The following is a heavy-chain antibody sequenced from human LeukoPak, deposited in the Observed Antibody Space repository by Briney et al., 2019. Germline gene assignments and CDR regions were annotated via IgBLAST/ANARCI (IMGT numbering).Heavy chain of an antibody. CDR2: ICGRGGST. D-gene: IGHD6-19*01. V-gene: IGHV3-23*01. Sequence: GGSLSLSCRVWSFTFRSYAVSCLRQAPGGGLEGVSDICGRGGSTYYADSVKGRFTISRDNSENTLYLQMNSLRAEDTAVYYCAKARAGMYSSGWYSDAFDIWGQGTMVTVSS. J-gene: IGHJ3*02. CDR1: SFTFRSYA. CDR3: AKARAGMYSSGWYSDAFDI.